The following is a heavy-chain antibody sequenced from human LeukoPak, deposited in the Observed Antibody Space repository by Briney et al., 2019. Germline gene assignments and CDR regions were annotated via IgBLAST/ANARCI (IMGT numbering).Heavy chain of an antibody. CDR2: IYPADSDT. CDR1: GSPFPSYW. V-gene: IGHV5-51*01. J-gene: IGHJ4*02. CDR3: AGVVSLSVLTSLFDS. D-gene: IGHD4/OR15-4a*01. Sequence: RESLQISCQGSGSPFPSYWIGWVRQPPGKGLEWMGIIYPADSDTRYSSTFQGQVTISADKSITTSYLQGCRLKAPPTAMYYCAGVVSLSVLTSLFDSWGQGTLVTVSP.